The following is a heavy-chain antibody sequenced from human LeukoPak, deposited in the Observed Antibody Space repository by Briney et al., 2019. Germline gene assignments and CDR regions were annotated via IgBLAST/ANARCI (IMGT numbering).Heavy chain of an antibody. J-gene: IGHJ4*02. CDR2: IKEDGSER. CDR3: ARDLGYCTNGVCHTRFDY. D-gene: IGHD2-8*01. V-gene: IGHV3-7*03. Sequence: GGSLRLSCEGSAFIFSGHWMNWVRQTPGKGLEWVASIKEDGSERHVDSVKGRFSISRDNTKGSLSLQLNSLRAEDTAVYYCARDLGYCTNGVCHTRFDYWGQGTLVAVSS. CDR1: AFIFSGHW.